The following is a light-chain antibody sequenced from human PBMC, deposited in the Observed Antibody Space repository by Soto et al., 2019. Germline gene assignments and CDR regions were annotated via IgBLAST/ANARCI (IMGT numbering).Light chain of an antibody. CDR2: DAS. V-gene: IGKV3-11*01. CDR3: QQRSNWPPLT. Sequence: EVVLTQSPATLSLSPGERAALSCRASQSASSYLAWYQQKPGQAPRLLIYDASNRATGIPARFSGSGSGTDFTLTISSLEPEDFAVYYCQQRSNWPPLTFGGGTKVEIK. J-gene: IGKJ4*01. CDR1: QSASSY.